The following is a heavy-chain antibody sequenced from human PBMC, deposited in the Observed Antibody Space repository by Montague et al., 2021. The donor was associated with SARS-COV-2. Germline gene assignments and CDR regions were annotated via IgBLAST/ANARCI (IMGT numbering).Heavy chain of an antibody. Sequence: SETLSLICTVSGVSISSYYWSWIRQPPGKGLEWIGYIYYSGSTNYNPSLKSRVTISVDTSKNQFSLKLSSVTAADTAVYYCARRGLGYCSGGSCPNAFDIWGQGTRVTVYS. J-gene: IGHJ3*02. CDR3: ARRGLGYCSGGSCPNAFDI. V-gene: IGHV4-59*01. CDR1: GVSISSYY. D-gene: IGHD2-15*01. CDR2: IYYSGST.